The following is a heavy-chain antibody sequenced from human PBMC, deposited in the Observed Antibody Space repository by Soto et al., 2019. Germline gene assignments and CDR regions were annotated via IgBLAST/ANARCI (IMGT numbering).Heavy chain of an antibody. D-gene: IGHD3-3*02. CDR3: ARVSPTAFPFFDF. CDR2: IYNGGST. Sequence: QVQLQQSGPGLVKPSETLSLTCTVSAGSISVNSWSWLRQSPGKGLEWIGYIYNGGSTKYNPSLKSRLTISLDTSKNRFSLHLRSVTAADTAVYYCARVSPTAFPFFDFWGQGTLVTVSS. V-gene: IGHV4-59*01. CDR1: AGSISVNS. J-gene: IGHJ4*02.